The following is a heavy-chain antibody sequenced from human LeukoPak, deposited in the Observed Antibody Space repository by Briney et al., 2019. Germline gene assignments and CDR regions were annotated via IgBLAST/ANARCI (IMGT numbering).Heavy chain of an antibody. CDR2: IYSGGGT. J-gene: IGHJ4*02. CDR1: GFTFSSYG. V-gene: IGHV3-53*01. D-gene: IGHD6-19*01. CDR3: ARDSSGPAF. Sequence: GGSLRLSCAASGFTFSSYGMHWVRQAPGKGLEWVSVIYSGGGTFYSDSVKGRFTISRDYSKNTLYLQMNSLRADDTAVYYCARDSSGPAFWGQGTPVTVSS.